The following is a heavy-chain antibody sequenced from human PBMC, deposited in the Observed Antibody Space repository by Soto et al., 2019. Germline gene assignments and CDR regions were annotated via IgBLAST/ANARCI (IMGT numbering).Heavy chain of an antibody. CDR1: GFTFNSLS. J-gene: IGHJ4*02. V-gene: IGHV3-30*04. Sequence: QVQLVESGGGMVQPGTSLRLSCTASGFTFNSLSLHWVRQGPDKGLEWGAVISFDGRVTYYADFVKGRFTVSRDNSKNTIYLQVNSLRAEDTAVYYCAREPYGDSQYFDYWGQGTLVTVSS. CDR3: AREPYGDSQYFDY. CDR2: ISFDGRVT. D-gene: IGHD2-21*02.